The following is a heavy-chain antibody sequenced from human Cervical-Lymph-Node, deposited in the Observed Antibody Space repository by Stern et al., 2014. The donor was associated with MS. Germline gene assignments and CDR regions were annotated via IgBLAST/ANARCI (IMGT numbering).Heavy chain of an antibody. Sequence: EESGPTQVKPTQTLTLTCTFSGFSLSTSGVGVGWIRQPPGKALEWLAVIYWDDDERYSPLLKSRISIAKDTSKKQEGLTMTNMDPVDTATYYCARKSRYCAGTTCLHKGWFDPWGQGTLVTVSS. D-gene: IGHD2-2*01. V-gene: IGHV2-5*02. CDR3: ARKSRYCAGTTCLHKGWFDP. CDR1: GFSLSTSGVG. J-gene: IGHJ5*01. CDR2: IYWDDDE.